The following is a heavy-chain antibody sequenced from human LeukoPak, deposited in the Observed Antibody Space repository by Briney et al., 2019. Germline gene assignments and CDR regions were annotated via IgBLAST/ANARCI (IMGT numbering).Heavy chain of an antibody. J-gene: IGHJ3*02. CDR2: INPTSGGV. CDR3: ARGANYYDSQAVWAFDI. CDR1: GYTFTGYQ. V-gene: IGHV1-2*02. D-gene: IGHD3-22*01. Sequence: ASVKVSCKASGYTFTGYQMEWVRQAPGQGLEWMGWINPTSGGVNYAQKFQGRVTMTRDTPISTAYMELSRLRSDDTAVYYCARGANYYDSQAVWAFDIWGQGTAVTVSS.